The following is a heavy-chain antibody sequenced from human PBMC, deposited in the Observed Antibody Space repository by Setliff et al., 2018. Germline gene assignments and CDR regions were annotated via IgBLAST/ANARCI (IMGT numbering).Heavy chain of an antibody. CDR3: ARDSDYGDYYYFDY. CDR1: GGTFSSYA. D-gene: IGHD4-17*01. J-gene: IGHJ4*02. V-gene: IGHV1-69*10. Sequence: SVKVSCKASGGTFSSYAISWVRQAPGQGLEWMGGIISILGIANYAQKFQGRVTITADKSTSTAYMELSSLRSEDTAVYYCARDSDYGDYYYFDYWGQGTLVTVSS. CDR2: IISILGIA.